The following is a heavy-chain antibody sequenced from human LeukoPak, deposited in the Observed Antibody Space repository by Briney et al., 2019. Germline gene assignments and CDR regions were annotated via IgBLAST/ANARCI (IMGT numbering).Heavy chain of an antibody. CDR3: ARAFYGSGSI. J-gene: IGHJ4*02. D-gene: IGHD3-10*01. V-gene: IGHV4-34*01. CDR2: INHSGST. CDR1: GGSFSGYY. Sequence: SETLSLTCAVYGGSFSGYYWSWIRQPPGKGLEWIGEINHSGSTNYNPSLKSRVTISVDTSKNQFSPKVRSVTAADTAVYYCARAFYGSGSIWGQGTLVTVSS.